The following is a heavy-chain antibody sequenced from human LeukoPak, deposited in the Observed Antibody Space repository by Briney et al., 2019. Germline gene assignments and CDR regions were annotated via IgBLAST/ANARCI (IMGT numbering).Heavy chain of an antibody. CDR2: VSGSGAHT. Sequence: GGSLRLSCAASGFTFSSYAMTWVRQAPGKGLQWVSAVSGSGAHTYYADSVKGRFTISRDNAKNTLYLQMNSLRAEDTAVYYCARRGAVAGGFDIWGQGTMVTVSS. V-gene: IGHV3-23*01. CDR1: GFTFSSYA. D-gene: IGHD6-19*01. CDR3: ARRGAVAGGFDI. J-gene: IGHJ3*02.